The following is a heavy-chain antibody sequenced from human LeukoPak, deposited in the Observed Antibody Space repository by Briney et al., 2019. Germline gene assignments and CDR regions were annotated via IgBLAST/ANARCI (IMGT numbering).Heavy chain of an antibody. V-gene: IGHV3-7*05. CDR1: GFTVSSNY. CDR3: AKKYSGWNNFGN. CDR2: IKQDGSET. Sequence: GGSLRLSCAASGFTVSSNYMSWVRQAPGKGLEWVASIKQDGSETYYVDSVKGRFTISRDNAKNSLYLQMNSLRAEDTAMYYCAKKYSGWNNFGNWGQGTLVTVSS. J-gene: IGHJ4*02. D-gene: IGHD6-19*01.